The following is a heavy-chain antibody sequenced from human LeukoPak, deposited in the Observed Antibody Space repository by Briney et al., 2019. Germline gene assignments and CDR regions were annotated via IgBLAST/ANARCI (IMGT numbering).Heavy chain of an antibody. D-gene: IGHD3-22*01. CDR2: ISAYNGNT. J-gene: IGHJ4*02. Sequence: ASVNVSCTASGYTFTSYGIGWVRQAPGQGLEWMGWISAYNGNTNYAQKLQGRVTMTTDTSTSTAYMELRSLRSDDTAVYYCARSGDYYDSSCYYRTPDYWGQGALVTVSS. CDR3: ARSGDYYDSSCYYRTPDY. CDR1: GYTFTSYG. V-gene: IGHV1-18*01.